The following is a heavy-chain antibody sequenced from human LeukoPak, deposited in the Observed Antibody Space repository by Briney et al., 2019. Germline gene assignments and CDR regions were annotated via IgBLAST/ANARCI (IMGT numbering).Heavy chain of an antibody. CDR2: MNPNSGNT. J-gene: IGHJ6*03. V-gene: IGHV1-8*03. CDR3: ARSLPVPYYYYYMDV. CDR1: GGTFSSYA. D-gene: IGHD6-6*01. Sequence: ASVKVSCKASGGTFSSYAISWVRQATGQGLEWMGWMNPNSGNTGYAQKFQGRVTITRNTSISTAYMELSSLRSEDTAVYYCARSLPVPYYYYYMDVWGKGTTVTVSS.